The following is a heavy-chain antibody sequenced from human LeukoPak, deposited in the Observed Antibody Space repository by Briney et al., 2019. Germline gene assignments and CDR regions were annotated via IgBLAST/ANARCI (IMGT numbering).Heavy chain of an antibody. CDR3: ARGHPPGIAVAATLFFDY. CDR2: IYYSGST. J-gene: IGHJ4*02. Sequence: SQTLSLTCTVSGGSISSGGYYWSWIRQHPGTGLEWIGYIYYSGSTYYNPSLKSRVTISVDTSKNQFSLKLSSVTAADTAVYYCARGHPPGIAVAATLFFDYWGQGTLVTVSS. V-gene: IGHV4-31*03. CDR1: GGSISSGGYY. D-gene: IGHD6-19*01.